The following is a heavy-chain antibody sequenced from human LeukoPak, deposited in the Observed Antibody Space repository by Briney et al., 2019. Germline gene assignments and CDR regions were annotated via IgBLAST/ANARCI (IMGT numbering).Heavy chain of an antibody. CDR1: GGSISSYY. V-gene: IGHV4-4*07. CDR3: ARGPGDYVWGSYRLTPHYFDY. CDR2: IYTSGST. D-gene: IGHD3-16*02. Sequence: SETLSLTCTVSGGSISSYYWSWIRQPAGKGLEWVGRIYTSGSTNYNPSLKSRVTISVDTSKNQFSLKLSSVTAADTAVYYCARGPGDYVWGSYRLTPHYFDYWGQGTLVTVSS. J-gene: IGHJ4*02.